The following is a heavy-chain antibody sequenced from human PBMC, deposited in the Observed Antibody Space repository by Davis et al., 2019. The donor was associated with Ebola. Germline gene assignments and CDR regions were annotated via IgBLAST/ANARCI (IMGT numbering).Heavy chain of an antibody. J-gene: IGHJ4*02. Sequence: GGSLRPSCEAPGSTLSPYATPWVGKAPGKGLEWVGVILHDGMKMYSADSVKGRFSISRDNSQSSLYLQMSSLRAEDTAVYYCARDHFLEWLLSLWGQGTLVTVSS. V-gene: IGHV3-30*04. CDR3: ARDHFLEWLLSL. CDR1: GSTLSPYA. CDR2: ILHDGMKM. D-gene: IGHD3-3*01.